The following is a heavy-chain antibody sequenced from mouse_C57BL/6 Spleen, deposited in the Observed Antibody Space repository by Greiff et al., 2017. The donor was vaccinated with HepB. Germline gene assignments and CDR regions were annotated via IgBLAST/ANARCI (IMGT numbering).Heavy chain of an antibody. V-gene: IGHV1-15*01. CDR2: IDPETGGT. J-gene: IGHJ2*01. D-gene: IGHD1-1*01. CDR3: TREDTTVVATGYFDY. CDR1: GYTFTDYE. Sequence: VQLQQSGAELVRPGASVTLSCKASGYTFTDYEMHWVKQTPVHGLEWIGAIDPETGGTAYNQKFKGKAILTADKSSSTAYMELRSLTSEDSAVYYCTREDTTVVATGYFDYWGQGTTLTVSS.